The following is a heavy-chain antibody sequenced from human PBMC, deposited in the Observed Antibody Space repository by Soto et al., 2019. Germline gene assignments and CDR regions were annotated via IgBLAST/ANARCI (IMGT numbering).Heavy chain of an antibody. CDR3: ARERTGTTSMDV. D-gene: IGHD1-1*01. V-gene: IGHV4-59*01. J-gene: IGHJ6*02. CDR2: IYYSGST. Sequence: PSETLSLTCTVSGGSISSYYWSWLRQPPGKGLEWIGYIYYSGSTNYNPSLKSRVTISVDTSISTAYMELSSLRSEDTAVYYCARERTGTTSMDVWGQGTTVTVS. CDR1: GGSISSYY.